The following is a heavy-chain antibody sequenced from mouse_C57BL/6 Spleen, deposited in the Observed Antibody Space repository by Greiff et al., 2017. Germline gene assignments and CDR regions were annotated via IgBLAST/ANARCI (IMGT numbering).Heavy chain of an antibody. CDR2: INPNNGGT. CDR1: GYTFTDYY. Sequence: EVQLQQSGPELVKPGASVKISCKASGYTFTDYYMNWVKQSHGKSLEWIGDINPNNGGTSYNQKFKGKATLTVDKSSSTAYMELRSLTSEDSAVXYCARWGPYAMDYWGQGTSVTVSS. V-gene: IGHV1-26*01. CDR3: ARWGPYAMDY. J-gene: IGHJ4*01.